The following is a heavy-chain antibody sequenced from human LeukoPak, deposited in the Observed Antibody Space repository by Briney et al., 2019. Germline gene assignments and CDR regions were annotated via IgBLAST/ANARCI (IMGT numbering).Heavy chain of an antibody. CDR3: AKDIEEMIHAMGKYCFEN. D-gene: IGHD5-18*01. CDR1: GFTFSSYA. V-gene: IGHV3-23*01. CDR2: ISGSGGST. Sequence: PGGSLRLSCAASGFTFSSYAMRWVRQAPGKGLEWVSAISGSGGSTYYADSVKGRFTISRDNSKNTLYLQMNSLRAEDTAVYYCAKDIEEMIHAMGKYCFENRGLGTLVTVSS. J-gene: IGHJ4*02.